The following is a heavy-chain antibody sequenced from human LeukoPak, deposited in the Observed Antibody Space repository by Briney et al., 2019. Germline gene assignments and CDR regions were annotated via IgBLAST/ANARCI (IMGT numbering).Heavy chain of an antibody. Sequence: ASVKVSCKASGFSFTSYAIHWVRQAPGQGLEWMGWITPGGGTNYAQKFQGRVAITWDTSITTAYMELSSLRSEDTAVYYCAAGTPNIVAHDAFDIWGQGTMVTVSS. D-gene: IGHD5-12*01. CDR2: ITPGGGT. CDR1: GFSFTSYA. V-gene: IGHV1-2*02. J-gene: IGHJ3*02. CDR3: AAGTPNIVAHDAFDI.